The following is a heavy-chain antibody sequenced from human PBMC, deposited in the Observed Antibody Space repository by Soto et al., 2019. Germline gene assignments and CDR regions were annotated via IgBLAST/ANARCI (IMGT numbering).Heavy chain of an antibody. D-gene: IGHD5-12*01. V-gene: IGHV3-53*01. CDR3: AGDYASGAYDF. CDR1: GFSVSIY. Sequence: PGGSLRLSCAASGFSVSIYMSWVRQAPGKGLEWVSTLSGRGTSHYADSVTGRFSVSRDNSKNTLYLQMNGLRVDDTAIYYCAGDYASGAYDFGGQGTQVTVSS. CDR2: LSGRGTS. J-gene: IGHJ4*02.